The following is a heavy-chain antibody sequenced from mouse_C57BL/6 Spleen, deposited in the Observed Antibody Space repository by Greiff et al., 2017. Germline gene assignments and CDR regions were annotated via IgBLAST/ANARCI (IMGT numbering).Heavy chain of an antibody. Sequence: EVKLVESGGDLVKPGGSLKLSCAASGFTFSSYGMSWVRQTPDKRLEWVATISSGGSYTYYPDSVKGRFTISRDNAKTTLYLQMSSLKSEDTAMYYCARHQDPYYFDYWGQGTTLTVSS. CDR3: ARHQDPYYFDY. CDR2: ISSGGSYT. J-gene: IGHJ2*01. D-gene: IGHD3-2*02. CDR1: GFTFSSYG. V-gene: IGHV5-6*02.